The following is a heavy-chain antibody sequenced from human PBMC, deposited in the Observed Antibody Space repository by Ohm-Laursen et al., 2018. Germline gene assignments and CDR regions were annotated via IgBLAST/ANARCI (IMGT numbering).Heavy chain of an antibody. Sequence: SLRLSCAASGFTFSSYGMHWVRQAPGKGLEWVAVISYDGSNKYYADSVKGRFTISRDTSKNTLYLQMNSLRAEDTAVYYCAKDFYGSGSYLVFDYWGQGTLVTVSS. CDR2: ISYDGSNK. D-gene: IGHD3-10*01. J-gene: IGHJ4*02. CDR3: AKDFYGSGSYLVFDY. V-gene: IGHV3-30*18. CDR1: GFTFSSYG.